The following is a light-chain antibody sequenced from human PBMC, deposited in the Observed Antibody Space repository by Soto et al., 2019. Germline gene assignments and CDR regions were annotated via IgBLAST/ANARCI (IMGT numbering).Light chain of an antibody. V-gene: IGLV1-40*01. J-gene: IGLJ2*01. CDR2: GNT. CDR3: QSYESSLSGSV. Sequence: QSVLTQPPSVAGAPGQRVTISCTGSSSNIGAIYDVQWYQQLPGAAPKLLIYGNTNRPSGVPDRFSGSKSGTSASLANTGLQAEDVSDYYCQSYESSLSGSVFGGGTKLTVL. CDR1: SSNIGAIYD.